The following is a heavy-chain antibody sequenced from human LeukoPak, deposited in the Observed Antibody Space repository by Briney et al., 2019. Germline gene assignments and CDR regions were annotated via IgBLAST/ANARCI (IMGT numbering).Heavy chain of an antibody. J-gene: IGHJ6*03. Sequence: PSETLSLTCTVSGGSISSYYWGWIRQPPGKGLEWIGYIYYSGSTNYNPSLKSRVTISVDTSKNQFSLKLSSVTAADTAVYYCAKWNSYYYYMDVWGKGTTVTVSS. V-gene: IGHV4-59*01. CDR1: GGSISSYY. CDR3: AKWNSYYYYMDV. D-gene: IGHD1-1*01. CDR2: IYYSGST.